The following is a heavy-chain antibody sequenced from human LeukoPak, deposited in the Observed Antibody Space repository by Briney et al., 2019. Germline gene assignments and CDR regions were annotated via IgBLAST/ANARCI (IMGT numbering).Heavy chain of an antibody. V-gene: IGHV1-8*01. D-gene: IGHD6-13*01. CDR1: GYTFTSYD. J-gene: IGHJ4*02. CDR3: ARGQGSHGQQLGDY. Sequence: ASVKVSCKASGYTFTSYDINWVRQATGQGLEWMGWMNPNSGNTGYAQKFQGRVTMTRNTSTSTVFMELSSLRSDDTATYYCARGQGSHGQQLGDYWGQGTLVTVSS. CDR2: MNPNSGNT.